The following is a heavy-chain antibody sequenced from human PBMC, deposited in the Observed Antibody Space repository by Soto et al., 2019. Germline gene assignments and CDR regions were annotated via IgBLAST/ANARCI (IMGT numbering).Heavy chain of an antibody. Sequence: SVKVSCKASGGTFSSYTISWVRQAPGQGLEWMGRIIPILGIANYARKFQGRVALTRDTSTSTVYMEVSSLTSEDTAVYYCARDPNFSLTFHYYGMDVWGQGTTVTVSS. CDR1: GGTFSSYT. CDR2: IIPILGIA. CDR3: ARDPNFSLTFHYYGMDV. J-gene: IGHJ6*01. V-gene: IGHV1-69*04.